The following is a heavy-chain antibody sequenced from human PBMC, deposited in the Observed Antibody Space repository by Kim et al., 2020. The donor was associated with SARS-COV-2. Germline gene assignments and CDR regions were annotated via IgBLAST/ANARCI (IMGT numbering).Heavy chain of an antibody. Sequence: RFPGRVTMTMDTYTSTVYMALSSLRSEDTAVYYCARAPVTMIVEGYFDYWGQGTLVTVSS. D-gene: IGHD3-22*01. V-gene: IGHV1-46*01. J-gene: IGHJ4*02. CDR3: ARAPVTMIVEGYFDY.